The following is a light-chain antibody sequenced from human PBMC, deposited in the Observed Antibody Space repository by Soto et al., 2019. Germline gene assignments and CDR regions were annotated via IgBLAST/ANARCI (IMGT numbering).Light chain of an antibody. J-gene: IGKJ1*01. CDR2: GAS. Sequence: DIQMTQSPSTLSASVGDRVTITCRASQSVSSWVAWYQQRPGKAPKLLIYGASILESGVPSRFSGSGSGTEFTLTISSLQPDDFATYYCQQYDSYSWTLGQGTKVDIK. V-gene: IGKV1-5*03. CDR3: QQYDSYSWT. CDR1: QSVSSW.